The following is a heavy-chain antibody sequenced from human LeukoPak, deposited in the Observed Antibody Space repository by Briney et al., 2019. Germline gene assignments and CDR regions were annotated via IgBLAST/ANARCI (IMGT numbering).Heavy chain of an antibody. CDR1: GFTFSSYG. J-gene: IGHJ3*02. Sequence: GGSLRLSCAASGFTFSSYGMHWVRQAPGKGLEWVAVIWYDGSNKYYADSVKGRFTISRDNSKNTLYLQMNSLRAEDTAVYYCAKVEGYCSSTSCRGAFDIWGQGTMVTVSS. D-gene: IGHD2-2*01. CDR2: IWYDGSNK. CDR3: AKVEGYCSSTSCRGAFDI. V-gene: IGHV3-33*06.